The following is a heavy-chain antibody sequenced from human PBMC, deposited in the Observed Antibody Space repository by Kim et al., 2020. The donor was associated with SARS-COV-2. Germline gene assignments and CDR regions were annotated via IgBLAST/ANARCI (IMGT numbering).Heavy chain of an antibody. CDR2: ISYDGSNK. Sequence: GGSLRLSCAASGFTFSSYGMHWVRQAPGKGLEWVAVISYDGSNKYYADSVKGRFTISRDNSKNTLYLQMNSLRAEDTAVYYCAKVWLYGGGWRQKGRGIFDYWGQGTLVTVSS. V-gene: IGHV3-30*18. D-gene: IGHD3-16*01. CDR1: GFTFSSYG. J-gene: IGHJ4*02. CDR3: AKVWLYGGGWRQKGRGIFDY.